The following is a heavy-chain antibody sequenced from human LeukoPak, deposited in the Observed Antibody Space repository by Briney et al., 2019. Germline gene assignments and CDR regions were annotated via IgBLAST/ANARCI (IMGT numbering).Heavy chain of an antibody. CDR3: AKDSSSWCEWGYFDY. Sequence: PGGSLRLSCAASGFTFDDYAMHWVRQAPGKGLEWVSGISWNSGSIGYADSVKGRFTISRDNAKNSLYLQMNSLRAEDMALYYCAKDSSSWCEWGYFDYWGQGTLVTVSS. CDR1: GFTFDDYA. V-gene: IGHV3-9*03. D-gene: IGHD6-13*01. CDR2: ISWNSGSI. J-gene: IGHJ4*02.